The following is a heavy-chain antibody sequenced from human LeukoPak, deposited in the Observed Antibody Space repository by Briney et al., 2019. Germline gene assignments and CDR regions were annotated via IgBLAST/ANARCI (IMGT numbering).Heavy chain of an antibody. CDR2: ITTSDGNT. J-gene: IGHJ4*02. CDR1: GFTFSSYT. Sequence: GGSLRLSCAASGFTFSSYTMSWVRQAPGKGLEWVSTITTSDGNTHYADSVKGRFTVSRDNSKNTLFLQMNSLRAEDTAVYYCAKDGGLWVSAHWGDSWGRGTLVTVSS. D-gene: IGHD7-27*01. CDR3: AKDGGLWVSAHWGDS. V-gene: IGHV3-23*01.